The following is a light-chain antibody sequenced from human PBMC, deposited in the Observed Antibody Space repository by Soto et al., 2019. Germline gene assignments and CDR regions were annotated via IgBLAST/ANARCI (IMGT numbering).Light chain of an antibody. CDR3: QSYAGSLSHVV. V-gene: IGLV1-40*01. CDR1: SSNIGSFYD. CDR2: GDN. J-gene: IGLJ2*01. Sequence: QPVLTQPPSVSGAPGQRVTIPCTGSSSNIGSFYDVHWYQQLPGTVPKLLIYGDNNRPSGVPDRFSGSKSGTSASLAITGLQPEDEADYYCQSYAGSLSHVVFGGGTKLTVL.